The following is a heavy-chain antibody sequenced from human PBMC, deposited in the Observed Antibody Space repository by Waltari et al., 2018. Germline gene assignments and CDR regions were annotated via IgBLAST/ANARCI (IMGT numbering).Heavy chain of an antibody. V-gene: IGHV1-69*12. J-gene: IGHJ6*02. CDR1: GGTFSSYA. Sequence: QVQLVQSGAEVKKPGSSVKVSCKASGGTFSSYAISWVRQAPGQGLEWMGGIIPTAGTANDAQKFQGRVTITAEESTSTAYMELSSLRSEDTAVYYCARCVVVVPAALGSYYYYGMDVWGQGTTVTVSS. D-gene: IGHD2-2*01. CDR3: ARCVVVVPAALGSYYYYGMDV. CDR2: IIPTAGTA.